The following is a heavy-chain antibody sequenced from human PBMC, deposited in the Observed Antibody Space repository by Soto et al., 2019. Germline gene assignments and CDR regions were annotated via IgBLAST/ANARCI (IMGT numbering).Heavy chain of an antibody. Sequence: PGGSLRLSCAASGFTFSSYSMSWVRQAPGKGLEWVSSISSSSSYIYYADSVKGRFTISRDNAKNSLYLQMNSLRAEDTAVYYCARDWAYGDPHDAFDIWGQGTMVTVSS. CDR3: ARDWAYGDPHDAFDI. D-gene: IGHD4-17*01. V-gene: IGHV3-21*01. CDR2: ISSSSSYI. J-gene: IGHJ3*02. CDR1: GFTFSSYS.